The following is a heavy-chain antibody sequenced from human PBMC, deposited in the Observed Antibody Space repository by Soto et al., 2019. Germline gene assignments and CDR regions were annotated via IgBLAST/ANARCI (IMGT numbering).Heavy chain of an antibody. J-gene: IGHJ2*01. D-gene: IGHD2-2*02. CDR1: GFMFSCCA. CDR3: AKNRGAGDYTNWSFAV. Sequence: EVPLLDSGGDLVQPGGSLRLSCAASGFMFSCCAMSWVRQAPGKGLEWVSTIHGDGDYSHYTDSVEGRFTISRDNSRNTLYLQMNSLRADDTAIYYCAKNRGAGDYTNWSFAVWGRGTLVAVSS. V-gene: IGHV3-23*01. CDR2: IHGDGDYS.